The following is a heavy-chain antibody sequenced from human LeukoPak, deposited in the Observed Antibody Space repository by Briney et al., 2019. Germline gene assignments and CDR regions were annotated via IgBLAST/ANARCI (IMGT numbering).Heavy chain of an antibody. CDR3: ARVTTRMVGGYYYYYGMDV. CDR2: MNPNSGGT. V-gene: IGHV1-2*02. J-gene: IGHJ6*02. Sequence: ASVKVSCKASGYTFTGYYMHWVRQAPGQGLEWMGWMNPNSGGTNYAQKFRGRVTMTRDTSISTAYMELSRLRSDDTAVYYCARVTTRMVGGYYYYYGMDVWAQGTTVTVSS. CDR1: GYTFTGYY. D-gene: IGHD3-10*01.